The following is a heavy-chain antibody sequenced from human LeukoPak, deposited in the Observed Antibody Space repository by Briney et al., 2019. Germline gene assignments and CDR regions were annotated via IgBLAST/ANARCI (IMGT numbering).Heavy chain of an antibody. V-gene: IGHV3-11*01. Sequence: GGSLRLSCAASEFTFSDYYMSWIRQAPGKGLEWVSYISSSGSTVYYADSVKGRFTISRDNSKNTLYLQMNSLRAEDTAVYYCAREIYSGYDDWGQGTLVTVSS. D-gene: IGHD5-12*01. CDR3: AREIYSGYDD. J-gene: IGHJ4*02. CDR1: EFTFSDYY. CDR2: ISSSGSTV.